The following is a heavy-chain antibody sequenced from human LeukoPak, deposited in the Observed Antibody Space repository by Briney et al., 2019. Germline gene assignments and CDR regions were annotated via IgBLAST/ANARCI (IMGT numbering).Heavy chain of an antibody. CDR2: INQDASEI. D-gene: IGHD2-21*02. CDR1: GFTFSTYW. J-gene: IGHJ4*02. CDR3: ATDRDNSDWQKRFDS. Sequence: GGSLRLSCAASGFTFSTYWMNWYRQAPGKGLEWVGNINQDASEINYVDSVRGRFTISRDNAKNSLHLQMNSLRAEHTAVYYCATDRDNSDWQKRFDSWGQGTLVTVSS. V-gene: IGHV3-7*01.